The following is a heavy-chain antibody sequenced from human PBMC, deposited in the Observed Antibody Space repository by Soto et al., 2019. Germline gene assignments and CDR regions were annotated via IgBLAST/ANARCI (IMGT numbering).Heavy chain of an antibody. J-gene: IGHJ6*02. D-gene: IGHD3-3*01. V-gene: IGHV4-31*03. Sequence: QVQLQESGPGLVKPSQTLSLTCTVSGGSISSGGYYWSWIRQHPGKGLEWIGYIYYSGSTYYNPSLKSRVTISVDTSKNQFSLKLSSVTAADTAVYYCARSDASDFDYYGMDVWGQGTTVTVSS. CDR2: IYYSGST. CDR3: ARSDASDFDYYGMDV. CDR1: GGSISSGGYY.